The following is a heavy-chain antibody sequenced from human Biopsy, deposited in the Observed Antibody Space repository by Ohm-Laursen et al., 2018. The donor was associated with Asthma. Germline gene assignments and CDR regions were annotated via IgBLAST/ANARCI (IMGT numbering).Heavy chain of an antibody. Sequence: SSVKVSCKASGYTFINYAIHWVRQAPGHSLEWMGWINAANGNTKYSQKFQGRLTISRDTSAGTAYIDLSSLRSEDTAVYYCARTYFDFLTGQVHDAFAMWGQGTMVTVSS. D-gene: IGHD3-9*01. J-gene: IGHJ3*02. CDR1: GYTFINYA. V-gene: IGHV1-3*01. CDR3: ARTYFDFLTGQVHDAFAM. CDR2: INAANGNT.